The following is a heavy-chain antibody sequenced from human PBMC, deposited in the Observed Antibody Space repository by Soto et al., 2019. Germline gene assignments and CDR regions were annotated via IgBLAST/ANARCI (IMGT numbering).Heavy chain of an antibody. V-gene: IGHV1-18*01. CDR1: GYTFTSHG. J-gene: IGHJ6*03. CDR2: VSTFYGNT. D-gene: IGHD2-21*01. Sequence: QVQLVQSGAEVKKPGASVKVSCKASGYTFTSHGINWVRQAPGEGLEWLGWVSTFYGNTNYARKVQGRVTMTTDTSTGTAYMDERSLGSDDTAVYYCARDPSPDSPGYMDVWGQGTTVTVS. CDR3: ARDPSPDSPGYMDV.